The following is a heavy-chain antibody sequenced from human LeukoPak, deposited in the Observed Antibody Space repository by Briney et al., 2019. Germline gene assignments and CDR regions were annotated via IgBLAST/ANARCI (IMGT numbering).Heavy chain of an antibody. J-gene: IGHJ4*02. CDR1: GGSISSYY. D-gene: IGHD6-19*01. CDR3: ASDAYSSGFFFDY. Sequence: ASETLSLTCTVSGGSISSYYWSWIRQPPGKGLEGIGYIYYSGSTNYNPSLKSRVTISVDTSKNQFSLKLSSVTAADTAVYYCASDAYSSGFFFDYWGQGTLVTVSS. V-gene: IGHV4-59*01. CDR2: IYYSGST.